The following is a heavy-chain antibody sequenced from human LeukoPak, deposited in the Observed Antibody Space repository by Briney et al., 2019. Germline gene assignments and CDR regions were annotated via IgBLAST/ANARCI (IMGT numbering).Heavy chain of an antibody. J-gene: IGHJ6*03. CDR3: AKVGSSGWLRAGNYYYYYMDV. V-gene: IGHV3-30*02. CDR2: IRYDGSNK. D-gene: IGHD6-13*01. Sequence: GGSLRLSCAASGFTFSSYGMHWVRQAPGKGLEWVAFIRYDGSNKYYADSVKGRFTISRDNSKNTLYLQMSSLRAEDTAVYYCAKVGSSGWLRAGNYYYYYMDVWGKGTTVTVSS. CDR1: GFTFSSYG.